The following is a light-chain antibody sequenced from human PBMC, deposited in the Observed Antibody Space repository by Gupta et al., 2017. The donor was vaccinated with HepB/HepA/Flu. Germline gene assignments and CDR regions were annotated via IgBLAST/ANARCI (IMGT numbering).Light chain of an antibody. Sequence: QSVPTQPRSVAGAPAHRVTISCTGVSTNIGANYDVNWYLQLPGKAPKLIIYGYRDRPSGVPDRFSGSKSGNSASLAITGLQAEDEADYYCQSFDSSLGGSVFGGGTKLTVL. J-gene: IGLJ2*01. CDR1: STNIGANYD. V-gene: IGLV1-40*01. CDR2: GYR. CDR3: QSFDSSLGGSV.